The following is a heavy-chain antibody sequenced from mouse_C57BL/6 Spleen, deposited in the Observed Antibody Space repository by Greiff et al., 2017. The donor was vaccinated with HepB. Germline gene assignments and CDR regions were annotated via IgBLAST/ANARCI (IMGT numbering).Heavy chain of an antibody. CDR1: GFSFNTYA. CDR2: IRSKSNNYAT. Sequence: EVKLMESGGGLVQPKGSLKLSCAASGFSFNTYAMNWVRQAPGKGLEWVARIRSKSNNYATYYADSVKDRFTISRDDSESMLYLQMNNLKTEDTAMYYCVRHPYYYGSSYGYFDVWGTGTTVTVSS. J-gene: IGHJ1*03. CDR3: VRHPYYYGSSYGYFDV. V-gene: IGHV10-1*01. D-gene: IGHD1-1*01.